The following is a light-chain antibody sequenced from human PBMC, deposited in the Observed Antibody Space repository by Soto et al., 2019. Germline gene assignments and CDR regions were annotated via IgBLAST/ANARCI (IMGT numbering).Light chain of an antibody. V-gene: IGKV3-11*01. CDR2: DAS. CDR3: QQRSNWPHT. Sequence: EIVSTQSPATLSLSSGERATLSCRASQSVSSYLAWYQQKPGQAPRLLIYDASKRATGIPARFSGSGSGTDFTLTISSLEPEDSAVYYWQQRSNWPHTFGQGTKLEIK. J-gene: IGKJ2*01. CDR1: QSVSSY.